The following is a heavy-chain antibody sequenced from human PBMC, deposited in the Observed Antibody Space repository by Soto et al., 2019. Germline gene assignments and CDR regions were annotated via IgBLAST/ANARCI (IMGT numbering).Heavy chain of an antibody. Sequence: GASVKVSCKASGGTFSSYAISWVRQAPGQGLEWMGGIIPIFGTANYAQKFQGRVTITADESTSTAYMELSSLRSEDTAVYYCARGIAARPDIDYWGQGTLVTVPS. CDR2: IIPIFGTA. J-gene: IGHJ4*02. CDR1: GGTFSSYA. CDR3: ARGIAARPDIDY. D-gene: IGHD6-6*01. V-gene: IGHV1-69*13.